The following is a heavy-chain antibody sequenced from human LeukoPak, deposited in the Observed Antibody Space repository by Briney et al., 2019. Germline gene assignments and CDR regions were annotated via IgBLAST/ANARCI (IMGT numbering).Heavy chain of an antibody. CDR3: ARGEVADADAFDI. V-gene: IGHV1-8*01. CDR2: MNPNSGNT. CDR1: GYTFTSYD. J-gene: IGHJ3*02. Sequence: ASVKVSCKASGYTFTSYDINWVRQATGQGLEWMGWMNPNSGNTGYAQKFQGRVTMTRNTSISTAYMELSSLRSEDAAVYYCARGEVADADAFDIWGQGTMVTVSS.